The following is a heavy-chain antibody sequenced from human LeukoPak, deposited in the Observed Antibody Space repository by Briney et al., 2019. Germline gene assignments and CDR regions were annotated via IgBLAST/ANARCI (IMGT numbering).Heavy chain of an antibody. CDR3: TRDLKDSSGYYFEDF. Sequence: GGSLRLSCTASGFTFGDYAMSWFRQAQGKGLEWVAFIRRKTDGGTPEYAASVTGRFTISRDDSKALAYLQMNSLKTEDTGVYYCTRDLKDSSGYYFEDFWGQGTLVTVSS. CDR2: IRRKTDGGTP. CDR1: GFTFGDYA. V-gene: IGHV3-49*03. D-gene: IGHD3-22*01. J-gene: IGHJ4*02.